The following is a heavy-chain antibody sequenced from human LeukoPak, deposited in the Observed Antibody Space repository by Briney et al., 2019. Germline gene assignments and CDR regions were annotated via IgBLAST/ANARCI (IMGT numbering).Heavy chain of an antibody. CDR2: ISSIGKTI. J-gene: IGHJ5*02. Sequence: QPGGSLRLSCVASGFTFSSYSMNWVRQVPGKGLEGLSYISSIGKTIYYADSVKARFTVSRGNANNSLYLHVHGLTAGDTAMYYCARGKYYSAWGQGTLVTVSS. D-gene: IGHD2-21*01. V-gene: IGHV3-48*04. CDR1: GFTFSSYS. CDR3: ARGKYYSA.